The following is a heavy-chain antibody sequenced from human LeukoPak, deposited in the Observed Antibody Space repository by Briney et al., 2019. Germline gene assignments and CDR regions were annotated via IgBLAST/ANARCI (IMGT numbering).Heavy chain of an antibody. V-gene: IGHV3-30*18. Sequence: PGGSLRLSCAASGFTFSSYGMHWVRQAPGKGLEWVAVISYDGSNKYYADSVKGRFTISRDNSKNTLYLQMNSLRAEDTAVYYCAKVGLNQLYYYYGMDVWGQGTTVTVSS. CDR3: AKVGLNQLYYYYGMDV. CDR1: GFTFSSYG. CDR2: ISYDGSNK. J-gene: IGHJ6*02. D-gene: IGHD2-2*01.